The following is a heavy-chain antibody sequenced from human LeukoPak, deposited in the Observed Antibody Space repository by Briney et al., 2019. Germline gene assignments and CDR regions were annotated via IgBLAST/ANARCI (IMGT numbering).Heavy chain of an antibody. J-gene: IGHJ4*02. CDR2: INSDGGGT. V-gene: IGHV3-74*01. Sequence: GGSLRLSCAASGLTFSSYWMHWVRQAPGKGLVWVSRINSDGGGTFYADSVKGRFTISRDNAKNTLYLQMNSLRAEDTAVYYCARDYYGSGDYWGQGTLVTVSS. CDR1: GLTFSSYW. D-gene: IGHD3-10*01. CDR3: ARDYYGSGDY.